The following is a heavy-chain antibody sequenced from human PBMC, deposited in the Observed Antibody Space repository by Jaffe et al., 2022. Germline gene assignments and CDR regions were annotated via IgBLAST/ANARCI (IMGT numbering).Heavy chain of an antibody. CDR2: ISSSGSTI. Sequence: EVQLVESGGGLVQPGGSLRLSCAASGFTFSSYEMNWVRQAPGKGLEWVSYISSSGSTIYYADSVKGRFTISRDNAKNSLYLQMNSLRAEDTAVYYCASMALYGDYPGDGGGFDYWGQGTLVTVSS. CDR1: GFTFSSYE. V-gene: IGHV3-48*03. CDR3: ASMALYGDYPGDGGGFDY. J-gene: IGHJ4*02. D-gene: IGHD4-17*01.